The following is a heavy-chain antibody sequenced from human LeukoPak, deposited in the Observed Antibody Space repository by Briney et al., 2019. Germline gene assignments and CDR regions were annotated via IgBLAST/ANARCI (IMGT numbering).Heavy chain of an antibody. CDR1: GFTFSSYA. J-gene: IGHJ4*02. CDR2: ISGSGGST. V-gene: IGHV3-23*01. Sequence: PGGSLRLSCAASGFTFSSYAMSWVRQAPGKGLEWVSAISGSGGSTYYADSVKGRFTISRDNSKNTLYLQMNSLRTEDTAVYYCAKGHSSGYYPPLQTLDYWGQGTLVTVSS. D-gene: IGHD3-22*01. CDR3: AKGHSSGYYPPLQTLDY.